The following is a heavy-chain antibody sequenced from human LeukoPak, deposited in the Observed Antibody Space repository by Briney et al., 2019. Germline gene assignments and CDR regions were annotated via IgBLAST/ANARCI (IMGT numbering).Heavy chain of an antibody. CDR2: ISSSSSYI. CDR1: GFTFSSYS. Sequence: GGSLRLSCAASGFTFSSYSMNWVRQAPGKGLEWVSSISSSSSYIYYADSVKGRFTISRDNAKNSLYLQMNSLRAEDTAVYYCARVAGRYCSSTSCYIYYYYYMDVWGKGTTVTVSS. D-gene: IGHD2-2*02. V-gene: IGHV3-21*01. J-gene: IGHJ6*03. CDR3: ARVAGRYCSSTSCYIYYYYYMDV.